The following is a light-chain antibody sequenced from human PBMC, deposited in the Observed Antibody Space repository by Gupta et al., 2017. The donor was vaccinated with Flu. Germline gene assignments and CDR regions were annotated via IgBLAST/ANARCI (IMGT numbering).Light chain of an antibody. J-gene: IGLJ3*02. V-gene: IGLV1-51*01. CDR2: K. Sequence: KNLRAGIPDRFSGSTSVTSATLGISGLQTGDEADYYCATWDNNLRGVFGGGTKLTVL. CDR3: ATWDNNLRGV.